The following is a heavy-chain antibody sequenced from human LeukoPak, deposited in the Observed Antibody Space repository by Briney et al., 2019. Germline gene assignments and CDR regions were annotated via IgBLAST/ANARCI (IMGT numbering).Heavy chain of an antibody. V-gene: IGHV4-34*01. Sequence: SETLSLTCAVYGGSFSGYYWSWIRQPPGKGLEWIGEINHSGSTNYNPSLKSRVTISVDTSKNQFSLKLSSVTAADTAVYYCARRRGYCSGGSCYPQYNWFDPWGQGTLVTVSS. CDR1: GGSFSGYY. D-gene: IGHD2-15*01. CDR3: ARRRGYCSGGSCYPQYNWFDP. CDR2: INHSGST. J-gene: IGHJ5*02.